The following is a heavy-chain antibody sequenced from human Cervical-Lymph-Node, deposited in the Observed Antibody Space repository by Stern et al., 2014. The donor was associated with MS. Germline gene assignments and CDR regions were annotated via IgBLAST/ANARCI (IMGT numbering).Heavy chain of an antibody. CDR3: ARASLTSGYYYSHLAY. V-gene: IGHV1-69*01. CDR2: LLPIFDRV. Sequence: QVQLVQSGAEVKKPGSSVKVSCKASGGPFSNYATSWVLPVPGQGLEWVGWLLPIFDRVHYAQKFQGRVTIAADESTSTAYMEVNSLTHEDTAVYYCARASLTSGYYYSHLAYWGQGTLVTVSS. CDR1: GGPFSNYA. D-gene: IGHD3-22*01. J-gene: IGHJ4*02.